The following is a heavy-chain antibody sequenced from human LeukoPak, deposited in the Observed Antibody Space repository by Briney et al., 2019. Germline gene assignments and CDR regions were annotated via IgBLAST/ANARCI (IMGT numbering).Heavy chain of an antibody. D-gene: IGHD1-26*01. V-gene: IGHV1-2*02. Sequence: ASPKVSCKASGFSFTGYYIHWVRQAPGQGLEWMGWINPNNGGTTYAQKFQGRVTMTRDTSISTAYMELSRLRSDDTAVYYCAREMFFGGSYLADYYYYGMYVWGQGTTVTVSS. CDR3: AREMFFGGSYLADYYYYGMYV. CDR2: INPNNGGT. CDR1: GFSFTGYY. J-gene: IGHJ6*02.